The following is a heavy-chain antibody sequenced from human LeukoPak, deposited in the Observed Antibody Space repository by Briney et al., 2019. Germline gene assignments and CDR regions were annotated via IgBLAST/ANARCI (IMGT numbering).Heavy chain of an antibody. Sequence: GGSLRLSCAASGFTFSSYGMHWVRQAPGKGLEWVAVISYDESTEYYGDSVKGRITISRDNSKNMLYLQMNSLRPEDTAMYYCARFNSPMITFGGALESWGQGTRVTVSS. D-gene: IGHD3-16*01. CDR2: ISYDESTE. CDR1: GFTFSSYG. J-gene: IGHJ5*02. V-gene: IGHV3-30*03. CDR3: ARFNSPMITFGGALES.